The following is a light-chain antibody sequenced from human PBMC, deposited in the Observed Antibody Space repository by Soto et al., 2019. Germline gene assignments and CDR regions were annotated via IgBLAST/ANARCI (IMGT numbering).Light chain of an antibody. J-gene: IGKJ1*01. Sequence: EIVLTQSPGTLSLSPGERATLSCRSSQSVSSSYLAWYQHKPGQAPRLLIYNVSSRATGIPDRFSGSGSGTDFTLTISRLEPEDFSVYYCPQYGISPTFGQGTKVEIK. V-gene: IGKV3-20*01. CDR1: QSVSSSY. CDR3: PQYGISPT. CDR2: NVS.